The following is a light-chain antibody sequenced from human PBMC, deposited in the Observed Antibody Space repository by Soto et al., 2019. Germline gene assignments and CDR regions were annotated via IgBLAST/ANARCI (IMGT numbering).Light chain of an antibody. CDR1: QTLSPNY. V-gene: IGKV3-20*01. CDR2: GSS. Sequence: DIGLTQSPGTLSLSTGERATLSCRASQTLSPNYLAWCQQKPGHPPRLRIYGSSKRATGIPDRFSGSGSGTDFTLTISRLEPEDFAVYYCQQYGSSPPITFGQGTRLEIK. CDR3: QQYGSSPPIT. J-gene: IGKJ5*01.